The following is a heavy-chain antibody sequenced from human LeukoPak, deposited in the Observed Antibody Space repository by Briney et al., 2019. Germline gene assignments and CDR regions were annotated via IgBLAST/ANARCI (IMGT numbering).Heavy chain of an antibody. CDR1: GFTFSSYA. D-gene: IGHD6-19*01. Sequence: GGSLRLSCAASGFTFSSYAMSWVRQAPGKGLEWVAVISYDGSNKYYADSVKGRFTISRDNSKNTLYLQMNSLRVEDTAVYSCAGGIAVAGFDYWGQGTLVTVSS. J-gene: IGHJ4*02. V-gene: IGHV3-30-3*01. CDR3: AGGIAVAGFDY. CDR2: ISYDGSNK.